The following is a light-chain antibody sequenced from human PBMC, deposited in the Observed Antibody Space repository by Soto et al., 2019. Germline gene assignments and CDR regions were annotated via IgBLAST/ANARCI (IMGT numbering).Light chain of an antibody. CDR2: WTF. V-gene: IGKV4-1*01. CDR1: QSVLYSSNNKNY. Sequence: DIVMTQSPDSLAVSLGERDTINCKSSQSVLYSSNNKNYLAWYQQKPGQPPKLLIYWTFIRESGVPDRFSGSGSGTDFTLTISSLQAEDVAVYYCQQYYGTPYTFGQGTKLEIK. CDR3: QQYYGTPYT. J-gene: IGKJ2*01.